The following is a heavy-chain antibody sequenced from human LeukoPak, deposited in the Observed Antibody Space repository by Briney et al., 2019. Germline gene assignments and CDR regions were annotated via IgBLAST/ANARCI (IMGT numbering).Heavy chain of an antibody. CDR2: IYYSGST. Sequence: SETLSLTCTVSVGSISSYYWSWIRQPPGKGLEWIGYIYYSGSTNSNPSLKSRVTISIDTSKNQFSLKMSSVTAADTAMYYCASHYGSGFDYWGQGTLVTVSS. J-gene: IGHJ4*02. D-gene: IGHD3-10*01. CDR3: ASHYGSGFDY. V-gene: IGHV4-59*01. CDR1: VGSISSYY.